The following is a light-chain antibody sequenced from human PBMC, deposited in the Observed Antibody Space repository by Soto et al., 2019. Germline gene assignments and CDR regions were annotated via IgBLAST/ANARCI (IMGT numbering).Light chain of an antibody. V-gene: IGLV2-14*01. CDR2: EVS. J-gene: IGLJ1*01. CDR1: SSDVGGYNY. Sequence: QSALTQPASVSGSPGQSITISCTGTSSDVGGYNYVSWYQQHPGKAPKLMIYEVSNRPSGVSNRFSGSKSGNTASLTITGLQAEDEGHYFCQSYDKRVTAYVFGSGTKLTVL. CDR3: QSYDKRVTAYV.